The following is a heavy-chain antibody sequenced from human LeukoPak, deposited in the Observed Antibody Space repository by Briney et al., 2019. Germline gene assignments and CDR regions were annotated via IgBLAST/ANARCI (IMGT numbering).Heavy chain of an antibody. CDR1: GFTFFNYS. D-gene: IGHD2-15*01. Sequence: GGSLRLSCAASGFTFFNYSMNWVRQAPGKGLEWVSSISCSSDFIYYADSLKGRFTVSRDNAKNSLYLQMNSLRAEDTAVYYCARLPQGVAATTFDYWGQGTLVTVSS. CDR2: ISCSSDFI. CDR3: ARLPQGVAATTFDY. J-gene: IGHJ4*02. V-gene: IGHV3-21*01.